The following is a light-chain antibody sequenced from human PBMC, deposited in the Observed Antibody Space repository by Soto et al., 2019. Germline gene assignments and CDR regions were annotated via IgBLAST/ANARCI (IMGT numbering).Light chain of an antibody. CDR2: WAS. V-gene: IGKV4-1*01. J-gene: IGKJ5*01. CDR3: QQYYSTLPIT. CDR1: QSVLYSSNNKNY. Sequence: DIVMTHSPDSLAVSLGERATLNCKSRQSVLYSSNNKNYLAWYQQKPGQPPKLLIYWASTRESGVPDRFSGSGSGTDFTLTISSLQAEDVAVYYCQQYYSTLPITFGQGTRLEIK.